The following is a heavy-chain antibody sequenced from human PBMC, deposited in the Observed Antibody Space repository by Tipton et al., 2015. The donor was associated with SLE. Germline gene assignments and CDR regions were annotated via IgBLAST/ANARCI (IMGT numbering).Heavy chain of an antibody. J-gene: IGHJ5*02. CDR1: GGSISSSAYY. CDR2: IYYSGTS. Sequence: TLSLTCTVSGGSISSSAYYWGWIRQPPGKGLEWIGSIYYSGTSYYNPSLESRVTISVGTSKNQFSLKLSSVTAADTAIYYCARESGDLWGQGTLVTVSS. V-gene: IGHV4-39*07. D-gene: IGHD1-26*01. CDR3: ARESGDL.